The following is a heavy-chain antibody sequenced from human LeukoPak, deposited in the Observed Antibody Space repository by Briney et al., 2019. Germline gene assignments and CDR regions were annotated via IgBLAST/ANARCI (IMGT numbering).Heavy chain of an antibody. J-gene: IGHJ6*03. CDR1: GGSISSYY. D-gene: IGHD6-13*01. CDR3: ARLGGYSSSWYTGYYYYMDV. Sequence: SETLSLTCTVSGGSISSYYWSWIRQPPGKGLEWIGSIYYSGSTYYNPSLKSRVTISVDTSKNQFSLKLSSVTAADTAVYYCARLGGYSSSWYTGYYYYMDVWGKGTTVTISS. V-gene: IGHV4-39*01. CDR2: IYYSGST.